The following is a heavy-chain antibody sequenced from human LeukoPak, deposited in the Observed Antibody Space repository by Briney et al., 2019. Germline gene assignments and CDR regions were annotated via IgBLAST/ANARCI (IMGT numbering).Heavy chain of an antibody. Sequence: GGSLRLSCAASGFTFSSYAMSWVRQAPGKGLEWVSAISGSGGSTYYADSVKGRFTISRDNSKNTLYLQMNSLRAEDTAVYYCARCYTYGTTWFGGLDVWGQGTTVTVSS. D-gene: IGHD3-10*01. CDR3: ARCYTYGTTWFGGLDV. CDR1: GFTFSSYA. CDR2: ISGSGGST. J-gene: IGHJ6*02. V-gene: IGHV3-23*01.